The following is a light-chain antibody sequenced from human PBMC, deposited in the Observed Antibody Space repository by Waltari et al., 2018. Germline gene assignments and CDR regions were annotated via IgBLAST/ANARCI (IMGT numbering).Light chain of an antibody. Sequence: DIVLTQSTDSLALSLGERATISCRSSQSVLSSTNSNNYLAWYQQRPGQPPKLLFYWASTRVSGVPGRFDCSGSGTDFTLTISSLQADDFAVYYCQQYYTTPCTFGQGTRLEIK. CDR1: QSVLSSTNSNNY. V-gene: IGKV4-1*01. CDR3: QQYYTTPCT. CDR2: WAS. J-gene: IGKJ2*02.